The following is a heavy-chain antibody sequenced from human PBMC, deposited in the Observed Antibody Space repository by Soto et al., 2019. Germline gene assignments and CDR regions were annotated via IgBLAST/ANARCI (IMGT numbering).Heavy chain of an antibody. CDR1: GFTFSGFD. Sequence: QVQLVESGGGVVQPGTSLRLSCEASGFTFSGFDMHWVRQAPGKGLEWVAVIWYDGSKKYYADCVKGRFTISRDNSKNALYLQMNSLRAEDTAVYYCARGRGGSYGGNSAHFDIWGHGTQVTVSS. D-gene: IGHD4-17*01. CDR3: ARGRGGSYGGNSAHFDI. J-gene: IGHJ3*02. V-gene: IGHV3-33*01. CDR2: IWYDGSKK.